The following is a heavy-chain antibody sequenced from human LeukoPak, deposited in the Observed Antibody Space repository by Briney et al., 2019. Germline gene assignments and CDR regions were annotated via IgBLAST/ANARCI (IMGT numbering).Heavy chain of an antibody. CDR2: ISAYNGNT. V-gene: IGHV1-18*01. J-gene: IGHJ4*02. D-gene: IGHD6-13*01. CDR3: ARDMTSSSWYGVDY. CDR1: GYTFTNYR. Sequence: AASVTVSFKASGYTFTNYRINWVRQAPGQGVEWMGCISAYNGNTNYAQKLQGRVTMTTDTSTSTAYMELRSLRSDDTAVYYCARDMTSSSWYGVDYWGQGTLVTVSS.